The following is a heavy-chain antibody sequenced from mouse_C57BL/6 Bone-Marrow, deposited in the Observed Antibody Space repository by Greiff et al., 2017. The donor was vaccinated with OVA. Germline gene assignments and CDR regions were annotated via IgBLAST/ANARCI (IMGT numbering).Heavy chain of an antibody. CDR2: INPNNGGT. CDR3: ARDGYYYFDY. D-gene: IGHD2-3*01. J-gene: IGHJ2*01. Sequence: EVQLQQSGPELVKPGASVKISCKASGYTFTDYYMNWVKQSHGKSLEWIGDINPNNGGTSYNQKFKGKATLTVDKSSSTAYMELRSLTSEDSAVDYCARDGYYYFDYWGQGTTLTVSS. CDR1: GYTFTDYY. V-gene: IGHV1-26*01.